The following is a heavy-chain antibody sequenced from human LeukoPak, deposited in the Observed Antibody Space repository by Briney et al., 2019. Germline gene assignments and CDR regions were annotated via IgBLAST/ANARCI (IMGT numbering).Heavy chain of an antibody. CDR2: IRYDGSNK. D-gene: IGHD3-3*01. J-gene: IGHJ4*02. Sequence: GGSLRLSCAASGFTFSSYGMHWVRQAPGKGLEWVAFIRYDGSNKYYADSMKGRFTISRDDSKNTLYLQMNSLRAEDTAVYYCARDEYLWSGYYPNQAFDYWGQGTLVTVSS. CDR1: GFTFSSYG. CDR3: ARDEYLWSGYYPNQAFDY. V-gene: IGHV3-30*02.